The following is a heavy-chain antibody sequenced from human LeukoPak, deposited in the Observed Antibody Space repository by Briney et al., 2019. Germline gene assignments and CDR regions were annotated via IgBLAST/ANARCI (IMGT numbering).Heavy chain of an antibody. Sequence: PGGSLRLSCAASGFTFSSYWMSWVRQAPGKGVEGGANIKQDGSEKYYVDSVKGRFTISRDNAKNSLYLQMNSLRAEDTAVYYCARDYYDSSGYYYSDYWGQGTLVTVSS. CDR2: IKQDGSEK. D-gene: IGHD3-22*01. CDR3: ARDYYDSSGYYYSDY. V-gene: IGHV3-7*01. J-gene: IGHJ4*02. CDR1: GFTFSSYW.